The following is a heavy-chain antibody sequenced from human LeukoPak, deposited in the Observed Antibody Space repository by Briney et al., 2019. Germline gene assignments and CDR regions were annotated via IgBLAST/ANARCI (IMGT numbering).Heavy chain of an antibody. Sequence: GGSLRLSCAASGFTFSDYYMSWIRQAPGKGLEWVSYISSSSSYTNYADSVKGRFTISRDNAKNSLYLQMNSLRSEDTALYYCARDPRGWYFGYFDYWGQGTLVTVSS. CDR3: ARDPRGWYFGYFDY. V-gene: IGHV3-11*05. J-gene: IGHJ4*02. D-gene: IGHD6-19*01. CDR2: ISSSSSYT. CDR1: GFTFSDYY.